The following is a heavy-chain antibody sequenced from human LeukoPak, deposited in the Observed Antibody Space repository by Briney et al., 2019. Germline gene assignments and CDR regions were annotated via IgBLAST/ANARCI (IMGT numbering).Heavy chain of an antibody. Sequence: ASVKVSCKASGYLFIGQFLHWVRQAPGQGREWMGWINPNSGDAKFAHQFQGRVTGSRDTSISTVYMELSSLTSDDTAVYYCLRARSGMDVWGQGTAVTVSS. CDR2: INPNSGDA. CDR1: GYLFIGQF. V-gene: IGHV1-2*02. J-gene: IGHJ6*02. CDR3: LRARSGMDV.